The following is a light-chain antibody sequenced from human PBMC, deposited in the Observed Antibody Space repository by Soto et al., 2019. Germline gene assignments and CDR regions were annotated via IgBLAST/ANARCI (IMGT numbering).Light chain of an antibody. Sequence: IQMTQSPSSLSASVGDRVTITCRASQRVTTYVNWYQQKPGGAPKLLITTSGTLQRGVPSRFSGSGSGTEFTLTITTLQPGDFATYFCQHTYTTPYTFGQGTKLEI. V-gene: IGKV1-39*01. J-gene: IGKJ2*01. CDR1: QRVTTY. CDR3: QHTYTTPYT. CDR2: TSG.